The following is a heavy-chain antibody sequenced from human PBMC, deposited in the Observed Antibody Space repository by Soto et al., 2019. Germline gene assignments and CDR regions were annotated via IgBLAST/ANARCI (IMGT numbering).Heavy chain of an antibody. CDR3: ARDTSSWYNWFDP. Sequence: QVQLVQSGAEVKKPGASVKVSCKASGYTFTSYAMHWVRQAPGQRLEWMGWINAGNGNTKYSQKFQGRVTITRDTSASTAYMELSSLRSEDTAVYYCARDTSSWYNWFDPWGQGTLVTVSS. D-gene: IGHD6-13*01. V-gene: IGHV1-3*01. CDR1: GYTFTSYA. J-gene: IGHJ5*02. CDR2: INAGNGNT.